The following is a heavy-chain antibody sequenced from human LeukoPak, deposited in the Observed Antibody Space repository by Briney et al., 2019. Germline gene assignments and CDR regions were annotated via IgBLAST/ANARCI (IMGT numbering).Heavy chain of an antibody. CDR3: ARELGDYYDSSGYYYRDGGAFDI. CDR2: ISSSSSYI. D-gene: IGHD3-22*01. V-gene: IGHV3-21*04. CDR1: GFTFSSYS. J-gene: IGHJ3*02. Sequence: TGGSLRLSCAASGFTFSSYSMNWVRQAPGKGLEWVSSISSSSSYIYYADSVKGRFTISRDNAKNSLYLQMNSLRAEDTAVYYCARELGDYYDSSGYYYRDGGAFDIWGQGTMVTVSS.